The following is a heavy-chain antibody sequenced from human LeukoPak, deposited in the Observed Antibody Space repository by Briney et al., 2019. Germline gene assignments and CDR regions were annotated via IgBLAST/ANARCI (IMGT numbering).Heavy chain of an antibody. V-gene: IGHV3-21*01. CDR2: LSSTSINI. J-gene: IGHJ4*02. Sequence: GGSLRLSCAASGFTFSNYAIEWVRQAPGKGLEWVSSLSSTSINIYYADSVKGRFTISRDNAKNSLYLQMNSLRAEDTAVYYCARESIAVAGAPFDYWGQGTLVTVSS. CDR1: GFTFSNYA. D-gene: IGHD6-19*01. CDR3: ARESIAVAGAPFDY.